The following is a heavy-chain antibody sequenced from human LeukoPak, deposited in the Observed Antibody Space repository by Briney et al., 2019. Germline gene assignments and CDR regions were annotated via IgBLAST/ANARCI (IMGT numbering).Heavy chain of an antibody. V-gene: IGHV5-51*01. CDR1: GYSFTNYW. CDR2: INPDDSEI. CDR3: ARVGNDEGFDY. J-gene: IGHJ4*02. D-gene: IGHD4-23*01. Sequence: GESLKISCKGSGYSFTNYWIGWVRQTPGKGLEWMGIINPDDSEIKYSPSFQGQVTISADKSISTAYLQWSSLKASDTAMYYCARVGNDEGFDYWGQGTLVTVSS.